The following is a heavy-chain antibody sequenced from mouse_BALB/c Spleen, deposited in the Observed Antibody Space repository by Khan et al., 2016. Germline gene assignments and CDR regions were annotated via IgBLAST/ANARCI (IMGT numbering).Heavy chain of an antibody. CDR2: FYPGSGSI. J-gene: IGHJ2*01. Sequence: VQLQESGAELVKPGALVKLSCKASGYTFTEYIIHWVKQRSGQGLEWIGWFYPGSGSIKYNEKFKDKATLTADKSSSTVDMGLRRLTSEDSAVYFCARHEGRTMITTVYFDYWGQGTTLTVSS. D-gene: IGHD2-4*01. CDR1: GYTFTEYI. V-gene: IGHV1-62-2*01. CDR3: ARHEGRTMITTVYFDY.